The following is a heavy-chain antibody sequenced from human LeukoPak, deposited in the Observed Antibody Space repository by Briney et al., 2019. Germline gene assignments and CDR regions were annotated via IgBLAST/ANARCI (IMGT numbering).Heavy chain of an antibody. J-gene: IGHJ6*02. D-gene: IGHD3-3*01. Sequence: PGGSLRLSCAASGFTFSSYAMSWVRQAPGKGLEWVSAISGSGGSTYYADSVRGRFTISRDNSKNTLYLQMNSLRAEDTAVYYCAKDFPGGWSGYHVGGMDVWGQGTTVTVSS. CDR3: AKDFPGGWSGYHVGGMDV. CDR1: GFTFSSYA. V-gene: IGHV3-23*01. CDR2: ISGSGGST.